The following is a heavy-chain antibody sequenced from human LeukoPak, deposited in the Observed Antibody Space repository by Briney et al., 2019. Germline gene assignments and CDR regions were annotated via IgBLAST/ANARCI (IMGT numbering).Heavy chain of an antibody. D-gene: IGHD3-3*01. CDR3: ARARGLYDFWSGSSYYYYMDV. CDR2: IYYSGST. CDR1: GGSISSSSYY. J-gene: IGHJ6*03. V-gene: IGHV4-39*07. Sequence: SETLSLTCTVSGGSISSSSYYWGWIRQPPGKGLEWIGSIYYSGSTYYNPSLKSRVTISVDTSKNQFSLKLSSVTAADTAVYHCARARGLYDFWSGSSYYYYMDVWGKGTTVTVSS.